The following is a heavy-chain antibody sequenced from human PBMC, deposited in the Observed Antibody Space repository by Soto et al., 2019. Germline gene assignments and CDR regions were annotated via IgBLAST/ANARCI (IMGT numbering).Heavy chain of an antibody. Sequence: GGSLRLSCAASGFTFSSYWMSWVRQAPGKGLEWVANIKQDGSEKYYVDSVKGRFTISRDNAKNSLYLQMNSLRAEDAAVYYCARDNGGIAAAGEDFQHWGQGTLVTVSS. J-gene: IGHJ1*01. V-gene: IGHV3-7*03. CDR3: ARDNGGIAAAGEDFQH. CDR1: GFTFSSYW. D-gene: IGHD6-13*01. CDR2: IKQDGSEK.